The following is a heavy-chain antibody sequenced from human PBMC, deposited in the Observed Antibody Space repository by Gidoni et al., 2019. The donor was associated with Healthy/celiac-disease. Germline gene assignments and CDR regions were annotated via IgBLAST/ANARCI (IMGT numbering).Heavy chain of an antibody. J-gene: IGHJ4*02. V-gene: IGHV3-33*01. CDR1: AFTFSSYG. CDR3: ARSQEDFGVVMSIDY. D-gene: IGHD3-3*01. Sequence: QVQLVESGGGVVQPGRSLRLSCAASAFTFSSYGMHWVRQAPGKGLEWVAVIWYDGSNKDYADSVKGRFTISRDNSKNTLYLQMNSLRAEDTAVYYCARSQEDFGVVMSIDYWGQGTLVTVSS. CDR2: IWYDGSNK.